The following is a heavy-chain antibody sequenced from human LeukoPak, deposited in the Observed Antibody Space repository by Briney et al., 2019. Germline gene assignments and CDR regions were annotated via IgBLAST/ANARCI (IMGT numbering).Heavy chain of an antibody. V-gene: IGHV1-8*03. CDR1: GYTFTSYD. J-gene: IGHJ6*03. Sequence: ASVKVSCKASGYTFTSYDINWVRQATGQGLEWMGWMNPNSGNTGYAQKFQGRVTITRNTSISTAYMELSSLRSEDTAVYYCARRRYYYYYRDVWGKGTTVTVSS. CDR2: MNPNSGNT. CDR3: ARRRYYYYYRDV.